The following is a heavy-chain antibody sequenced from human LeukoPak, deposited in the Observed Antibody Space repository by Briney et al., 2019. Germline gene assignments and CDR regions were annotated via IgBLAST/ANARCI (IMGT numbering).Heavy chain of an antibody. CDR3: ARDSLLWFGESTKYGMDV. J-gene: IGHJ6*02. D-gene: IGHD3-10*01. Sequence: SETLSLTCAVYGGSFSGYHWSWIRQPPGKGLEWIGEINHSGSTNYNPSLKSRVTISVDTSKNQFSLKLSSVTAADTAVYYCARDSLLWFGESTKYGMDVWGQGTTVTVSS. CDR2: INHSGST. CDR1: GGSFSGYH. V-gene: IGHV4-34*01.